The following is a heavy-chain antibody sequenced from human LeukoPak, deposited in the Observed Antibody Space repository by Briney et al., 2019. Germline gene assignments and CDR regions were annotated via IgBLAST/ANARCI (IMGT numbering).Heavy chain of an antibody. CDR1: GFTFGEYA. V-gene: IGHV3-49*03. D-gene: IGHD1-1*01. CDR3: TRGDLNV. J-gene: IGHJ4*02. Sequence: GGSLRLSCTGSGFTFGEYAMSWFRQAPGRGLEWVGLITNKASGGAIHYAASVRGRFTISRDDSKTIAYLHMNSLLPEDTGVYYCTRGDLNVWGLGTLVTVSS. CDR2: ITNKASGGAI.